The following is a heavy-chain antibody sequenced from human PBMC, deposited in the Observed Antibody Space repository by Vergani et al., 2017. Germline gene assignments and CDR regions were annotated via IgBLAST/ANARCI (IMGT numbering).Heavy chain of an antibody. CDR1: GFTFSSYA. V-gene: IGHV3-15*01. J-gene: IGHJ4*02. CDR2: IKSKTDGGTT. CDR3: TTGAKIYGDSVSY. Sequence: EVQLLESGGGLVQPGGSLRLSCAASGFTFSSYAMSWVRQAPGKGLEWVGRIKSKTDGGTTDYAAPVKGRFTISRDDSKNTLYLQMNSLKTEDTAVYYCTTGAKIYGDSVSYWGQGTLVTVSS. D-gene: IGHD4-17*01.